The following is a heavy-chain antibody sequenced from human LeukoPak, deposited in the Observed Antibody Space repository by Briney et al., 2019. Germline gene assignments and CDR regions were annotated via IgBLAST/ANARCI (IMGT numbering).Heavy chain of an antibody. CDR1: GFTLSTYS. CDR2: ITSSSSTL. V-gene: IGHV3-48*01. CDR3: ARDAPTNGVWYSGFDY. D-gene: IGHD2-8*01. J-gene: IGHJ4*02. Sequence: AAGSLRLSCAASGFTLSTYSMNWVRQAPGKGLEWISYITSSSSTLYYADSAKGRFTISRDNAKNSLYLQMNSLRVEDTAVCYCARDAPTNGVWYSGFDYWGQGTLVAVSS.